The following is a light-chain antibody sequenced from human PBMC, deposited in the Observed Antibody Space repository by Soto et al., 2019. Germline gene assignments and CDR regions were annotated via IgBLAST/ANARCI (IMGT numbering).Light chain of an antibody. J-gene: IGKJ3*01. CDR2: GAS. CDR1: QSVSSNY. Sequence: ESVLTQSPGTLSLSPGERATLSCRASQSVSSNYLAWYQQKPGQAPRVLIYGASSRATGIPDRFSGGGSGTDFTLTISRLEPEDFAVYYCQQYGSSLFTFGPGTKVDIK. V-gene: IGKV3-20*01. CDR3: QQYGSSLFT.